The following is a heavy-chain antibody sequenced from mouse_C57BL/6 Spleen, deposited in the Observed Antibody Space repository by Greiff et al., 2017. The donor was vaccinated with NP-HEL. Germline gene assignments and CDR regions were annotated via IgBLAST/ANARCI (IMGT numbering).Heavy chain of an antibody. CDR3: ARDTIQDYAIDY. CDR1: GFTFSSYA. Sequence: EVQRVESGGGLVKPGGSLKLSCAASGFTFSSYAMSWVRQTPEKRLEWVATISDGGSYTYYPDNVKGRFTISRDNAKNNLYLQMSHLKSEDTAMYYCARDTIQDYAIDYWGQGTSVTVSS. J-gene: IGHJ4*01. D-gene: IGHD3-2*02. V-gene: IGHV5-4*01. CDR2: ISDGGSYT.